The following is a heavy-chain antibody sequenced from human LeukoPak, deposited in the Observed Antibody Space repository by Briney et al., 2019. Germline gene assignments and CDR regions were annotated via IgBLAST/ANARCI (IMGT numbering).Heavy chain of an antibody. CDR2: INRSGST. V-gene: IGHV4-34*01. J-gene: IGHJ5*02. D-gene: IGHD1-26*01. CDR1: GGSFSGYY. CDR3: AREGSGSYYRVWFDP. Sequence: SETLSLTCAVYGGSFSGYYWSWIRQPPGKGLEWIGEINRSGSTNYNPSLKSRVTISVDTSKNQFSLKLSSVTAADTAVYYCAREGSGSYYRVWFDPWGQGTLVTVSS.